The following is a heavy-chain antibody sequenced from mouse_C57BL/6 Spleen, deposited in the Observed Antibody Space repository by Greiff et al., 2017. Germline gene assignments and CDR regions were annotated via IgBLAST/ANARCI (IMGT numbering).Heavy chain of an antibody. D-gene: IGHD2-10*01. CDR1: GYTFTSYW. J-gene: IGHJ4*01. CDR3: ARSGLLPFYYAMDY. CDR2: IDPSDSYT. Sequence: QVQLQQPGAELVKPGASVKLSCKASGYTFTSYWMQWVKQRPGQGLEWIGEIDPSDSYTNYNQKFKGKATLTVDTSSSTAYMQLSSLTSEDSAVYYCARSGLLPFYYAMDYWGQGTSVTVSS. V-gene: IGHV1-50*01.